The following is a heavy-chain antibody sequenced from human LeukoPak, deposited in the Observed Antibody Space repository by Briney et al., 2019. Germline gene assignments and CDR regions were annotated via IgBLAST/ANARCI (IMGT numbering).Heavy chain of an antibody. V-gene: IGHV3-7*03. J-gene: IGHJ4*02. Sequence: GGSLRLSCASSGFTFSAYHMNWVRQAPGKGLEWVASINHNGNVNYYVDSVKGRFTISRDNTKNSLYLQMNSLRVEDTAVFYCARDQYDTWSRRGNFDSWGQGTLVIVSS. CDR1: GFTFSAYH. CDR2: INHNGNVN. D-gene: IGHD3-3*01. CDR3: ARDQYDTWSRRGNFDS.